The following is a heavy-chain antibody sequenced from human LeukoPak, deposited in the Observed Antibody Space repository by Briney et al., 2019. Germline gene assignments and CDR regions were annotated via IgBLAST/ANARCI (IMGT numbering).Heavy chain of an antibody. V-gene: IGHV1-46*01. D-gene: IGHD3-9*01. CDR3: ARSARYFDAYGY. CDR1: GGTFSSYA. CDR2: INPSGGST. J-gene: IGHJ4*02. Sequence: ASVKVSCKASGGTFSSYAISWVRQAPGQGLEWMGIINPSGGSTSYAQKFQGRVTMTRDTSTSTVYMEPSSLRSEDTAVYYCARSARYFDAYGYWGQGTLVTVSS.